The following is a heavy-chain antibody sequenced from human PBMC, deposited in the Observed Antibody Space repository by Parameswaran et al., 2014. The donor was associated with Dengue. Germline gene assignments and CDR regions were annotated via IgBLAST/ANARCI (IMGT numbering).Heavy chain of an antibody. CDR3: ARDYDSSGYSFYYYYYMDV. J-gene: IGHJ6*03. D-gene: IGHD3-22*01. Sequence: VRQMPGKGLEWVSSISSSSSYIYYADSVKGRFTISRDNAKNSLYLQMNSLRAEDTAVYYCARDYDSSGYSFYYYYYMDVWARTTVTVSS. V-gene: IGHV3-21*01. CDR2: ISSSSSYI.